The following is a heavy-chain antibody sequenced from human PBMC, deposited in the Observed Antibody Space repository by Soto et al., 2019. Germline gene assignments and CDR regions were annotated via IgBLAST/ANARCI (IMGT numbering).Heavy chain of an antibody. CDR3: ARVGGIFLEWFPEAANSFDY. D-gene: IGHD3-3*01. CDR1: GFTFSSYW. J-gene: IGHJ4*02. Sequence: GGSLRLSCAASGFTFSSYWMSWVRQAPGKGLEWVANIKQDGSEKYYVDSVKGRFTISRDNAKNSLYLQMNSLRAEDTDVYYCARVGGIFLEWFPEAANSFDYWGQGTLVTVSS. V-gene: IGHV3-7*05. CDR2: IKQDGSEK.